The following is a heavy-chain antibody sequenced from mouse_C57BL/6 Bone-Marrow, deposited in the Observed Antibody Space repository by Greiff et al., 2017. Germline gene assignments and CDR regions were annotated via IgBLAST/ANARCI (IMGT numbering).Heavy chain of an antibody. Sequence: QVQLQQSGAELARPGASVKLSCKASGYTFTSYGISWVKQRTGQGLEWIGEIHPRSGNTYYNEKFKGKATLTADKSSSTAYMELRSLTSEDSAVYFCARSYYSNYGGYWGQGTTLTVSS. J-gene: IGHJ2*01. CDR1: GYTFTSYG. D-gene: IGHD2-5*01. CDR3: ARSYYSNYGGY. CDR2: IHPRSGNT. V-gene: IGHV1-81*01.